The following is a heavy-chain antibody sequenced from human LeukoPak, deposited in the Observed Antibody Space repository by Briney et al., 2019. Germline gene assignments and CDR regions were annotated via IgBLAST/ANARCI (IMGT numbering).Heavy chain of an antibody. Sequence: GASVKVSCKVSGYTLTELSMHWVRQAPGKGLAWMGGFDPEDGETIYAQKFQGRVTMTEDTSTDTAYMELSSLRSEDTAVYYCATGLPSSSWSLDAFDIWGQGTMVTVSS. V-gene: IGHV1-24*01. CDR2: FDPEDGET. CDR3: ATGLPSSSWSLDAFDI. D-gene: IGHD6-13*01. J-gene: IGHJ3*02. CDR1: GYTLTELS.